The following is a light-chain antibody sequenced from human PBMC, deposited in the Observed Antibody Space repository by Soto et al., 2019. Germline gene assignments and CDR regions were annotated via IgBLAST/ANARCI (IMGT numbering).Light chain of an antibody. CDR1: RDIRNF. J-gene: IGKJ4*01. V-gene: IGKV1-9*01. Sequence: DVPLTQSPSFLSASIGDRLTISCRASRDIRNFISWYQQKPGKAPKLLIYSISTLQSDVPSRFSGSGSGTEFSLTISSLQPEDSATYYCQQLYNYPVTFGGGTKVDSK. CDR3: QQLYNYPVT. CDR2: SIS.